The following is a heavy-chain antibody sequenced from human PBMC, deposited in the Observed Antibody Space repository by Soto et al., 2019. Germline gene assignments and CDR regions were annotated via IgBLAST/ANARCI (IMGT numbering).Heavy chain of an antibody. V-gene: IGHV1-18*01. D-gene: IGHD3-10*01. CDR2: ISAYNGNT. CDR1: GYTFTSYG. CDR3: EREYYYGAGGAY. J-gene: IGHJ4*02. Sequence: QVQLVQSGAEVKKPGASVKVSCKASGYTFTSYGISWVRQAPVQGLEWMGWISAYNGNTNYAQKLPGKVTMTTDTSTSTADMALRSLSSDDTAVYYCEREYYYGAGGAYWGQGTLVTVSS.